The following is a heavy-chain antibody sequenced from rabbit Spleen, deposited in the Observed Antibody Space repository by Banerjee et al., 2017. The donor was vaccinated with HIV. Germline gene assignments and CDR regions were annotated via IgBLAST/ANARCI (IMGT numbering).Heavy chain of an antibody. CDR1: GFDFSAFG. J-gene: IGHJ4*01. CDR3: VREVAAKFSL. Sequence: QEQLVESGGGLVQPGGSLTLSCKASGFDFSAFGMSWVRQAPGKGLEWIGYIDPLFGNTYYASWVNGRFSISRENTRNTVYLKLNSLTAADTATYFCVREVAAKFSLWGQGTLVTVS. D-gene: IGHD4-1*01. V-gene: IGHV1S47*01. CDR2: IDPLFGNT.